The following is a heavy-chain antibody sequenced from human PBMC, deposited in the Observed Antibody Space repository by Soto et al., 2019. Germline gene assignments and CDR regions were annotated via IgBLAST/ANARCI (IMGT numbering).Heavy chain of an antibody. CDR3: ARDFRVYDFWSGYQSYYYYYGMDV. CDR2: IWYDGSNK. V-gene: IGHV3-33*01. Sequence: GGSLRLSCAASGFTFSSYGMHWVRQAPGKGLEWVAVIWYDGSNKYYADSVKGRFTISRDNSKNTLYLQMNSLRAEDTAVYYCARDFRVYDFWSGYQSYYYYYGMDVWGQGTTVTVSS. D-gene: IGHD3-3*01. CDR1: GFTFSSYG. J-gene: IGHJ6*02.